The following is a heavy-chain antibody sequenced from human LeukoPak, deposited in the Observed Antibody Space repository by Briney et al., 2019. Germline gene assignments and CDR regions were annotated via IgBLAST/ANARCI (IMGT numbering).Heavy chain of an antibody. D-gene: IGHD3-3*01. CDR3: ARFRFLEWLLPFDY. V-gene: IGHV3-7*01. CDR1: GFTFSSYW. CDR2: IKQDGSEK. Sequence: GGSLRLSCAASGFTFSSYWISWVRQAPGKGLEWVANIKQDGSEKYYVDSVKGRFTISRDNAKNSLYLQMNSLRAEDTAVYYCARFRFLEWLLPFDYWGQGTLVTVSS. J-gene: IGHJ4*02.